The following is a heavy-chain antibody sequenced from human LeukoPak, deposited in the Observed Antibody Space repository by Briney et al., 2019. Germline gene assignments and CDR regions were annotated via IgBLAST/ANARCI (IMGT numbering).Heavy chain of an antibody. CDR2: IYYSGST. Sequence: PSETLSLTCTVSGGSISSHYWSWIRQPPGKGLERIGYIYYSGSTNYNPSLKSRVTISVDTSKNQFSLKLSSVTAADTAVYYCARAVRDYSGYDRNWYFDLWGRGTLVTVSS. CDR3: ARAVRDYSGYDRNWYFDL. J-gene: IGHJ2*01. V-gene: IGHV4-59*11. CDR1: GGSISSHY. D-gene: IGHD5-12*01.